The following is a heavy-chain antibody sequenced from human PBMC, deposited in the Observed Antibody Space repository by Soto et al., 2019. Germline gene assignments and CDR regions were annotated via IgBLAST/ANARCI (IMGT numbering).Heavy chain of an antibody. V-gene: IGHV1-3*01. Sequence: QVQLVQSGAEVKKPGASVRVSCKVSGYTFTTHSLNWVRQAPGQSLEWMGWINPDSGYTKYSENLQDRVTITRDTSASTAYLELSSLRSEDTAVYYCARDPPGVFGYYMDVWGKGTTVIVSS. CDR1: GYTFTTHS. CDR2: INPDSGYT. J-gene: IGHJ6*03. CDR3: ARDPPGVFGYYMDV. D-gene: IGHD3-3*01.